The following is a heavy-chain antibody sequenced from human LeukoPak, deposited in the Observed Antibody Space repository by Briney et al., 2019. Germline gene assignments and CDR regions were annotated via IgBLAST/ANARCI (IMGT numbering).Heavy chain of an antibody. V-gene: IGHV3-48*03. CDR2: ISSSGGTI. CDR3: TTGYSTYVDY. D-gene: IGHD2-2*01. J-gene: IGHJ4*02. CDR1: GFTFSTYK. Sequence: GGSLRLSCAASGFTFSTYKMNWVRQAPGKGLEWVSYISSSGGTIYYADSVKGRFTISRDNAKNSLYLQMNSLRAEDTAVYYCTTGYSTYVDYWGQGTLVTVSS.